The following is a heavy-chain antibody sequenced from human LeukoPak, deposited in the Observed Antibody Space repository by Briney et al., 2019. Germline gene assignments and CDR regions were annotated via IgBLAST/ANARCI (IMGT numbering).Heavy chain of an antibody. CDR1: GGSISSGGYY. J-gene: IGHJ5*02. CDR2: IYYSGST. Sequence: SETLSLTCTVSGGSISSGGYYWSWIRQHPGKGLEWIGYIYYSGSTYYNPSLKSRVTISVDTSKNQFSLKLSSVTAADTAVYYCARDSGRDNWFDPWAREPWSPSPQ. V-gene: IGHV4-31*03. CDR3: ARDSGRDNWFDP. D-gene: IGHD3-10*01.